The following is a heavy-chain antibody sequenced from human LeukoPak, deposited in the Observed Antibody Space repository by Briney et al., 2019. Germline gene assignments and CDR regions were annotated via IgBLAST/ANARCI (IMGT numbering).Heavy chain of an antibody. J-gene: IGHJ6*02. Sequence: SETLSLTCTVSGGSISSGNYYCSWIRQPAGKGLEWIGRIYTSGSTDYNPSLRSRVTISSDTSKQQFFLNLSSVTAADTAVYYCASGDGYFGMDVWGQGTTVTVSS. V-gene: IGHV4-61*02. CDR3: ASGDGYFGMDV. D-gene: IGHD2-21*01. CDR1: GGSISSGNYY. CDR2: IYTSGST.